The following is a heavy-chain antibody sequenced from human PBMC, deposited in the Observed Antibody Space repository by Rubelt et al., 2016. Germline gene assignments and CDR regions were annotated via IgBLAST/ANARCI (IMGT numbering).Heavy chain of an antibody. CDR3: ARGQEDILTGYQH. CDR2: INHSGST. D-gene: IGHD3-9*01. V-gene: IGHV4-34*01. CDR1: GGSFSGYY. J-gene: IGHJ4*02. Sequence: QVQLQQWGAGLLKPSETLSLTCAVYGGSFSGYYWSWIRQPPGKGLEWIGEINHSGSTNYNPFLRSRVTISVDTSKNQFALKLSSVTAADTAWYYCARGQEDILTGYQHWGQGTLVTVSS.